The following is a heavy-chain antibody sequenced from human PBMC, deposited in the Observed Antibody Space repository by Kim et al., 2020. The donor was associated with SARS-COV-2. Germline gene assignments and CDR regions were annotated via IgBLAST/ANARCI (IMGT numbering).Heavy chain of an antibody. J-gene: IGHJ4*02. CDR1: GFTFKNYA. D-gene: IGHD1-26*01. CDR3: ARGSGATGTDY. CDR2: VYSGDGSI. V-gene: IGHV3-23*03. Sequence: GGSLRLSCAASGFTFKNYAMNWVRQAPGKGLEWVSIVYSGDGSIFYADSVKGRFTISRDNSKNTLYLQMNSLRAEDTAVYYCARGSGATGTDYWGQGTLVTVSS.